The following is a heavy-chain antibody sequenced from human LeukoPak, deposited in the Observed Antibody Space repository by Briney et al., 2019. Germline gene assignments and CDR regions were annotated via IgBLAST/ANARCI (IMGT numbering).Heavy chain of an antibody. V-gene: IGHV3-23*01. CDR2: ISGSGGST. CDR1: GFTFSSYA. Sequence: TGGSLRLSCAASGFTFSSYAMSWVRQAPGKGLEWVSAISGSGGSTYYADSVKGRFTISRDNSKNTLYLQMNSLRAEDTAVYYCAKGGPVTEVAYYFDYWGQGTLVTVSS. D-gene: IGHD4-23*01. J-gene: IGHJ4*02. CDR3: AKGGPVTEVAYYFDY.